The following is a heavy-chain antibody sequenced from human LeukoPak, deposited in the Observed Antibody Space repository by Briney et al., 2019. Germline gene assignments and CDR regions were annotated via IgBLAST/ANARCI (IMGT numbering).Heavy chain of an antibody. CDR3: ARDLVVDTAMVHAFDI. CDR2: IYHSGST. Sequence: SETLSLTCTVSGGSISSYYWSWVRQPPGKGLEWIGEIYHSGSTNYNPSLKSRVTISVDKSKNQFSLKLSSVTAADTAVYYCARDLVVDTAMVHAFDIWGQGTMVTVSS. J-gene: IGHJ3*02. V-gene: IGHV4-59*12. CDR1: GGSISSYY. D-gene: IGHD5-18*01.